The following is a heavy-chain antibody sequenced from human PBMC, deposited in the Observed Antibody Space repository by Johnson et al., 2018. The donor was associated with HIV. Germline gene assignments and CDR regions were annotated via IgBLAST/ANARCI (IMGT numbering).Heavy chain of an antibody. Sequence: MLLVESGGGVVQPGRSLRLSCAASGFTFSSYAMHWVRQAPGKGLEYVSAISSDGGSSYSANSVKGRFTISRDNSKNTLFLQMGSLRAEDMAVYYCARSAHDAFDLWGQGTLVTVSS. CDR1: GFTFSSYA. CDR2: ISSDGGSS. J-gene: IGHJ3*01. CDR3: ARSAHDAFDL. V-gene: IGHV3-64*01.